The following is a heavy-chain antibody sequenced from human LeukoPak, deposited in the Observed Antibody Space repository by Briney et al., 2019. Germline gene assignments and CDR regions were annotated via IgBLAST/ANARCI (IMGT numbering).Heavy chain of an antibody. CDR1: GFTFSSHG. Sequence: GGSLRLSCVESGFTFSSHGMHWIRQAPGKGLEWVAVIWYDGSDKYYADSVKGRFIISRDNSKNTLDLQMNSLRAEDTAVYYCARWGNNKILDYWGQGTLVTVSS. CDR3: ARWGNNKILDY. D-gene: IGHD1/OR15-1a*01. J-gene: IGHJ4*02. CDR2: IWYDGSDK. V-gene: IGHV3-33*01.